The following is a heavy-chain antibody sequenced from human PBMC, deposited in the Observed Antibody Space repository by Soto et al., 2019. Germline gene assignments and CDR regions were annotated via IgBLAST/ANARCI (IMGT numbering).Heavy chain of an antibody. Sequence: QVELVQSGAEVKKPGSSVKVSCKASGGTFSSYAISWVRQAPGQGLEWMGGIIPIFGTANYAQKFQGRVTITADESTSTAYMDLSSLRSEDTAVYYCAGHLPLWLAHAPLDYWGQGTLVTVSS. D-gene: IGHD3-10*01. V-gene: IGHV1-69*12. CDR1: GGTFSSYA. CDR3: AGHLPLWLAHAPLDY. CDR2: IIPIFGTA. J-gene: IGHJ4*02.